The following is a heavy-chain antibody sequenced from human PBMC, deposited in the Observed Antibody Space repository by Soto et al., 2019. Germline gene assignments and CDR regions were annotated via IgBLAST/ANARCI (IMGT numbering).Heavy chain of an antibody. D-gene: IGHD2-2*01. CDR2: IIPIPGTA. CDR3: ARSQGSSTSLEIYYYYYYGMDV. V-gene: IGHV1-69*01. J-gene: IGHJ6*02. CDR1: GGTFSSYA. Sequence: QVQLVQSGAEVQKPGSSVKVSCKASGGTFSSYAISGVRQAPGQGLEWMGGIIPIPGTANYAQKFQGRVTITADESTSTAYMELSSLRSEDTDVYYCARSQGSSTSLEIYYYYYYGMDVWGQGTTVTVSS.